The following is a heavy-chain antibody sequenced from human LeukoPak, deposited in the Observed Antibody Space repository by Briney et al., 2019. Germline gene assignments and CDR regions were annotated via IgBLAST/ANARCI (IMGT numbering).Heavy chain of an antibody. CDR3: AKDIRSGYNKYFQH. J-gene: IGHJ1*01. CDR2: ISGSGGST. CDR1: GFTFSSYA. D-gene: IGHD3-3*01. Sequence: PGGSLRLSCAASGFTFSSYAMSWVRQAPGKGLEWVSAISGSGGSTYYADSVKGRFTISRDNSKNTLYLQMNSLRTEDTALYYCAKDIRSGYNKYFQHWGQGTLVTVSS. V-gene: IGHV3-23*01.